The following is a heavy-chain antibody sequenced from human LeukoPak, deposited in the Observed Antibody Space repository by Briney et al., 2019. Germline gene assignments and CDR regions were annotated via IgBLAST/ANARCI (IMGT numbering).Heavy chain of an antibody. CDR2: INPNSGGT. J-gene: IGHJ3*02. CDR1: GYTLTELS. V-gene: IGHV1-2*04. CDR3: ARQHTLHYYGSGSRPRGAFDI. Sequence: ASVKVSCKVSGYTLTELSMHWVRQAPGKGLEWMGWINPNSGGTNYAQKFQGWVTMARDTSISTAYMELSRLRSDDTAVYYCARQHTLHYYGSGSRPRGAFDIWGQGTMVTVSS. D-gene: IGHD3-10*01.